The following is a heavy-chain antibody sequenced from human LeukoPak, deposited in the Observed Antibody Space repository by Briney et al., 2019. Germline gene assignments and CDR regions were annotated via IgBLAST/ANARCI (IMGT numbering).Heavy chain of an antibody. CDR1: GGTFSSYA. V-gene: IGHV1-69*04. CDR2: IIPILGIA. CDR3: ARARDCGGDCYSDYYNMDV. J-gene: IGHJ6*03. D-gene: IGHD2-21*01. Sequence: SVKVSCKASGGTFSSYAISWVRQAPGQGLEWMGRIIPILGIANYAQKFQGRVTITADKSTSTAYMELSSLRSEDTAVYYCARARDCGGDCYSDYYNMDVWGKGTTVTVSS.